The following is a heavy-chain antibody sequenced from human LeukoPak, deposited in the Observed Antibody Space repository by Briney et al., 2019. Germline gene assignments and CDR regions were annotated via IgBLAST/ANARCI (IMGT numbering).Heavy chain of an antibody. Sequence: GGSLRLSCAVSGFTVSSNYMSWVRQAPGKGLEWVSAISGSGGSTYYADSVKGRFTISRDNSKNTLYLQMNSLRAEDTAVYYCAKDPRYSSGWYYPGDYWGQGTLVTVSS. CDR2: ISGSGGST. CDR1: GFTVSSNY. CDR3: AKDPRYSSGWYYPGDY. J-gene: IGHJ4*02. V-gene: IGHV3-23*01. D-gene: IGHD6-19*01.